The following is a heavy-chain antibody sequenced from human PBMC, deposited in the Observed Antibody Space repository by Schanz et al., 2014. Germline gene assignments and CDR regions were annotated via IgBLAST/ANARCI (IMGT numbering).Heavy chain of an antibody. CDR3: ARTGYDPSLTH. CDR1: GDTFRSYT. CDR2: IIPITGIT. Sequence: QEQVVQSGSELKKPGSSVKVSCKASGDTFRSYTINWVRHAPGQGLEWMGRIIPITGITNYAQKFQGRVTFIADKSTSTAFLEVNSLRSEDTAVYYCARTGYDPSLTHWGQGTLVTVSS. D-gene: IGHD5-12*01. V-gene: IGHV1-69*02. J-gene: IGHJ4*02.